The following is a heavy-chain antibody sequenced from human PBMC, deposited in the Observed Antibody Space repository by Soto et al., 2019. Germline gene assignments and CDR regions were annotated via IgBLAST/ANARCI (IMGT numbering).Heavy chain of an antibody. D-gene: IGHD4-17*01. CDR2: MYYSGST. V-gene: IGHV4-39*01. J-gene: IGHJ5*02. CDR3: ARHGERTIRSLNCFDP. Sequence: QLQLQESGPGLVKPSETLSLTCSVSGGSISSRSYFWGWIRQPPGKGLEWIGSMYYSGSTYYNPSLKSRVTISVDTSKNQFSLKLSSVTAADTAVYYCARHGERTIRSLNCFDPRGQGTLVIVSS. CDR1: GGSISSRSYF.